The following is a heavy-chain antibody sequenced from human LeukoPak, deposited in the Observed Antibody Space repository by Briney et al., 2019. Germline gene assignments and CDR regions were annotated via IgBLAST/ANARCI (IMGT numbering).Heavy chain of an antibody. CDR1: GYTFTSYG. CDR2: ISAYNGNT. Sequence: ASVKVSCKASGYTFTSYGISWVRQAPGQGLEWMGWISAYNGNTNYAQKLQGRVTMTTDTSTSTAYMELRSLRSDDTAVYYCARVGYSYGNRGSGYYWGQGTLVTVSS. V-gene: IGHV1-18*01. J-gene: IGHJ4*02. CDR3: ARVGYSYGNRGSGYY. D-gene: IGHD5-18*01.